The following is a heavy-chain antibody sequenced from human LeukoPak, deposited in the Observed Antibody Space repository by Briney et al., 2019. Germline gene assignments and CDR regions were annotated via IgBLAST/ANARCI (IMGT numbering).Heavy chain of an antibody. J-gene: IGHJ4*02. D-gene: IGHD1-26*01. V-gene: IGHV3-7*05. CDR2: INQDGSGK. Sequence: GGSLRLSCAASGFTFSSYWMSWVRQAPGKGLEWVANINQDGSGKYYVDSVKGRFTISRDNAKNSLYLQRNTLRAEDTAVYYCARPEVGAPYWGQGTLVTVSS. CDR3: ARPEVGAPY. CDR1: GFTFSSYW.